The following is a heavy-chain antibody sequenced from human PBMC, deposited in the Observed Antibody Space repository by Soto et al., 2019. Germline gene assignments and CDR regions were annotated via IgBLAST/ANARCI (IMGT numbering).Heavy chain of an antibody. D-gene: IGHD3-3*01. Sequence: HPGGSLRLSCAASGFTFSSYWMSWVRQAPGKGLEWVANIKQDGSEKYYVDSVKGRFTISRDNAKNSLYLQMNSLRAEDTAVYYCARGAGIGYDFWSGYLEYFQHWGQGT. CDR3: ARGAGIGYDFWSGYLEYFQH. J-gene: IGHJ1*01. CDR1: GFTFSSYW. CDR2: IKQDGSEK. V-gene: IGHV3-7*05.